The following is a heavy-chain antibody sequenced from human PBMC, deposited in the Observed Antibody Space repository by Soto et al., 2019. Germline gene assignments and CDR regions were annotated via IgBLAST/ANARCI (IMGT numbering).Heavy chain of an antibody. V-gene: IGHV3-13*01. J-gene: IGHJ2*01. D-gene: IGHD4-17*01. CDR1: GFTFSSYD. CDR2: IGTAGDT. Sequence: EVQLVESGGGLVQPGGSLRLSCAASGFTFSSYDMHWVRQATGKGLEWVSAIGTAGDTYYPGSVKGRFTISRENAKNSLYLQMNSLRAGDTAVYYCARPYGDYRSDWYFDLWGRGTLVTVSS. CDR3: ARPYGDYRSDWYFDL.